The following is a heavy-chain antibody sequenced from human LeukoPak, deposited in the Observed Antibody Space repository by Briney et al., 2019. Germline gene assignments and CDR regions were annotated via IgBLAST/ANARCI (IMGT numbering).Heavy chain of an antibody. CDR1: RFTFSSYK. CDR3: ARESGSGEFDY. CDR2: ISSSSSYI. D-gene: IGHD6-19*01. V-gene: IGHV3-21*01. Sequence: GGSLRLSCAASRFTFSSYKVNWVREAPGKGLEWVSSISSSSSYIYYADSVKGRFTISRDNARNSLYLQMNSLRAEDTAVYYCARESGSGEFDYWGQGTLVTVSS. J-gene: IGHJ4*02.